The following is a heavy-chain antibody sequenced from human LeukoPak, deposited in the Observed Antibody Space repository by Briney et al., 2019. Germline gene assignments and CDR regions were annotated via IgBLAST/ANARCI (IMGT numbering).Heavy chain of an antibody. CDR1: GISISNYY. CDR3: AGGPSGTAFDD. D-gene: IGHD1-1*01. Sequence: SETLSLTCAVSGISISNYYWSWIRQPAGKGLEWIGRIYTSGNTNYKPSLKSRLTTSVDKSKNHLSLKLTSLTAADTAFYYCAGGPSGTAFDDWGHGTLVTVSS. CDR2: IYTSGNT. V-gene: IGHV4-4*07. J-gene: IGHJ4*01.